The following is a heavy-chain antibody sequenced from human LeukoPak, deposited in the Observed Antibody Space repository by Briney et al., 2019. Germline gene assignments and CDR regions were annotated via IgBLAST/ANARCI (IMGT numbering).Heavy chain of an antibody. D-gene: IGHD4-23*01. CDR1: GFTFGDYA. J-gene: IGHJ4*02. V-gene: IGHV3-43*02. Sequence: GGSLRLSCAASGFTFGDYAMHWVRQAPGKGLEWVSLIGGDGSNTYYADSVKGRFTISRDNSKNSLYLQMNSLRTEDTALYYCAKEYYGGNSVHYWGQGTLVTVSS. CDR2: IGGDGSNT. CDR3: AKEYYGGNSVHY.